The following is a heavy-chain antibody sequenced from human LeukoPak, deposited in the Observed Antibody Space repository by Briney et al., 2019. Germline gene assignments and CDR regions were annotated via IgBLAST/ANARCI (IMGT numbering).Heavy chain of an antibody. Sequence: GGSLILSCAASGFTFSSYPLSWVRQAPGKGLEWVSAISGNGGSTYYADSVKGRFTISRDNSKNTLYLQMNSLRAEDTAVYYCAKAYYYGSGNPGNYFDYWGQGTLVTVSS. D-gene: IGHD3-10*01. V-gene: IGHV3-23*01. J-gene: IGHJ4*02. CDR1: GFTFSSYP. CDR2: ISGNGGST. CDR3: AKAYYYGSGNPGNYFDY.